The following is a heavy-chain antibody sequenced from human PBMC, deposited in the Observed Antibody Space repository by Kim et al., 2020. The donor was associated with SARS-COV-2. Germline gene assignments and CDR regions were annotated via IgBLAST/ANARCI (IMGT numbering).Heavy chain of an antibody. CDR3: AKDAWRTSGWYYLDS. CDR2: LTDSGGST. J-gene: IGHJ4*02. Sequence: GGSLRLSCAASGFTFSTYAMSWVRQAPGKGLEWVSGLTDSGGSTYYEDSVKDRYTISRDNSKNTLYLQMNSLRAEDTGVYYCAKDAWRTSGWYYLDSWGQGTLVTVSS. D-gene: IGHD6-19*01. V-gene: IGHV3-23*01. CDR1: GFTFSTYA.